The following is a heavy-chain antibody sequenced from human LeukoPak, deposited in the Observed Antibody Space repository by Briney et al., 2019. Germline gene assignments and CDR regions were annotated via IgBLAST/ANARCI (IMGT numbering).Heavy chain of an antibody. J-gene: IGHJ5*02. CDR2: IKQDGSGK. CDR1: GFTFSSYW. D-gene: IGHD6-13*01. CDR3: ARFIAAGTNDWFDP. V-gene: IGHV3-7*01. Sequence: GGSLRLSCAASGFTFSSYWMSWVRQAPGKGLEWVANIKQDGSGKYYGDSVKGRFTISRDNAKNSLYLQMNSLRAEDTAVYYCARFIAAGTNDWFDPWGQGTLVTVSS.